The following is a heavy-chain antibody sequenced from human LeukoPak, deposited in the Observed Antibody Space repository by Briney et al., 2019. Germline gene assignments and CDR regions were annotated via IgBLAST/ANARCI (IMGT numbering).Heavy chain of an antibody. CDR2: ISGSGGST. Sequence: GGSLRRSCAASGFTFSSYAMSWVRQAPGKGLEWVSAISGSGGSTYYADSVKGRFTISRDNSKTTLYLQMNSLRAEDTAVYYCAPQTDYYDSSGPTGGQGTLVTVSS. D-gene: IGHD3-22*01. CDR3: APQTDYYDSSGPT. J-gene: IGHJ4*02. V-gene: IGHV3-23*01. CDR1: GFTFSSYA.